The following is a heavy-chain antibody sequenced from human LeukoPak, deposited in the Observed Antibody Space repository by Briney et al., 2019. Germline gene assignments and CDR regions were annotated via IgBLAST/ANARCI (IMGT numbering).Heavy chain of an antibody. J-gene: IGHJ4*02. Sequence: SETLSLTCTVSGGSISSYYWTWIRQPPGKGLGLEWIGYIYYSGGTSYNPSLKSRVTISIDTSKDQVSLKLSSVTAADTAVYYCARLWDSSSSLDYWGQGTLVTVSS. CDR1: GGSISSYY. V-gene: IGHV4-59*08. CDR2: IYYSGGT. D-gene: IGHD6-6*01. CDR3: ARLWDSSSSLDY.